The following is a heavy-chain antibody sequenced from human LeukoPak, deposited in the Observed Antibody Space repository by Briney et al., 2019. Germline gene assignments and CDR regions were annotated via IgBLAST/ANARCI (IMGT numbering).Heavy chain of an antibody. J-gene: IGHJ1*01. CDR1: GFTFDDYA. D-gene: IGHD2-15*01. Sequence: PGRSLRLSCAASGFTFDDYAMHWVRQAPGKGLEWVSGISWNSGSIGYADSVKGRFTISRDNAKNSLYLQMNSLRAEDTALYYCAKTPKPYCSGGSCYSHGYLQHWGQGTLVTVSS. CDR2: ISWNSGSI. V-gene: IGHV3-9*01. CDR3: AKTPKPYCSGGSCYSHGYLQH.